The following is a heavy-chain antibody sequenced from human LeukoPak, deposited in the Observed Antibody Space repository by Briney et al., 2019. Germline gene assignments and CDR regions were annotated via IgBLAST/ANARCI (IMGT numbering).Heavy chain of an antibody. CDR3: AKDQGSSWYRRWFDP. J-gene: IGHJ5*02. Sequence: GGSLRLSCAASGFTFSSYAMSWVRQAPGKGLEWVSAISGSGGSTYDADSVKGRFTISRDNSKNTLYLQMNSLRAEDTAVYYCAKDQGSSWYRRWFDPWGQGTLVTVSS. D-gene: IGHD6-13*01. CDR2: ISGSGGST. V-gene: IGHV3-23*01. CDR1: GFTFSSYA.